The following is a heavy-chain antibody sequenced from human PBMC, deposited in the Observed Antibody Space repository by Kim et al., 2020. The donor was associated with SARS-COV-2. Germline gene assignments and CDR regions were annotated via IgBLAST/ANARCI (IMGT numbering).Heavy chain of an antibody. V-gene: IGHV3-30*04. D-gene: IGHD3-3*01. Sequence: GGSLRLSCAASGFTFSSYAMHWVRQAPGKGLEGVAVISYDGSNKYYADPVKGRFTTSRDNSKNTLYLQMNSLRAEDTAVYYCARDTTPRYYGLTGAYYYG. CDR3: ARDTTPRYYGLTGAYYYG. J-gene: IGHJ6*01. CDR2: ISYDGSNK. CDR1: GFTFSSYA.